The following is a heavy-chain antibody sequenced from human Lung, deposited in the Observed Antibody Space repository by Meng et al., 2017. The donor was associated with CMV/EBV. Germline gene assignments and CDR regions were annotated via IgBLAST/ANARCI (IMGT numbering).Heavy chain of an antibody. Sequence: LSQADLGLSKPERTLSLTYAFTVGSICSSNGGSWVRRPPVKGLEWIGVICHSESTNYNPSLKSRVTISVDKSKNQFSLNLSSVTAADTAVYDWAIFPPPGKEWLVTDYWGQGTLVTVSS. CDR3: AIFPPPGKEWLVTDY. CDR1: VGSICSSNG. V-gene: IGHV4-4*02. J-gene: IGHJ4*02. CDR2: ICHSEST. D-gene: IGHD6-19*01.